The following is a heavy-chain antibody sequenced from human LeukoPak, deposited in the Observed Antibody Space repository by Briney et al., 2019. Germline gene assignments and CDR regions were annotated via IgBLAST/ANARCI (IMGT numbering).Heavy chain of an antibody. CDR2: IYTSGST. D-gene: IGHD3-3*01. V-gene: IGHV4-61*02. Sequence: PSETLSLTCTVSGGSISSGSYYWSWIRQPAGKGLEWIGRIYTSGSTNYNPSLKSRVTMSVDTSKNQFSLKLSSVTAADTAVYYCARVGAHYDFLAVSYYYYMDVWGKGTTVTVSS. J-gene: IGHJ6*03. CDR1: GGSISSGSYY. CDR3: ARVGAHYDFLAVSYYYYMDV.